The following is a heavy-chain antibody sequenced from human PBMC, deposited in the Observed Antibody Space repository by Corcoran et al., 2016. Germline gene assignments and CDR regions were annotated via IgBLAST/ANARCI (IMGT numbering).Heavy chain of an antibody. CDR2: IKSKTDGGTT. CDR3: TTDIVVVPAALDY. Sequence: EVQLVESGGGLVKPGGSLRLSCAASGFTFSNAWMHWVRQAPGKGLEWVGRIKSKTDGGTTDYAAPVKGRFTISRDDSKNTLYVQMNSLKTEYTAVYYCTTDIVVVPAALDYWGQGTLVTVSS. V-gene: IGHV3-15*07. CDR1: GFTFSNAW. D-gene: IGHD2-2*01. J-gene: IGHJ4*02.